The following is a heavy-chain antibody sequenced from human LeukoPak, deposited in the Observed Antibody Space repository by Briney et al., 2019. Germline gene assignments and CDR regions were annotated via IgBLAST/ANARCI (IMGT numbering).Heavy chain of an antibody. D-gene: IGHD6-13*01. CDR1: GGSISSGGYY. CDR2: IYYSGST. CDR3: ASNIIASAGDKQLKRWFDP. J-gene: IGHJ5*02. Sequence: SQTLSLTCTVSGGSISSGGYYWSWIRQHPGKGLEWIGYIYYSGSTYYNPSLKSRVTISVDTSKNQFSLKLSSVTAADTAVYYCASNIIASAGDKQLKRWFDPWGQGTLVTVSS. V-gene: IGHV4-31*03.